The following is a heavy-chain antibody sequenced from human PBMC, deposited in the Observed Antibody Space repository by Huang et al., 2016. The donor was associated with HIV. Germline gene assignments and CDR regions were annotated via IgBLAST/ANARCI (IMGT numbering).Heavy chain of an antibody. CDR1: GFSFSTYG. CDR2: ISYEGSNK. CDR3: AKDGADEEWDIDY. Sequence: VQLVESGGGVVQPGRSLRLACAASGFSFSTYGLHWVRQAQGKGLEWVAVISYEGSNKYYAHSVKGRFTISRDTSENKVYLQMNSLRHEDTAVYYCAKDGADEEWDIDYWGQGTLVTVSS. V-gene: IGHV3-30*18. J-gene: IGHJ4*02. D-gene: IGHD1-26*01.